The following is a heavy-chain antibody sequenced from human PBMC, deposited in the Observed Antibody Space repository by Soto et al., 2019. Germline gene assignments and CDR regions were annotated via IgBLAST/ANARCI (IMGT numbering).Heavy chain of an antibody. CDR2: ISGSGDST. D-gene: IGHD3-9*01. V-gene: IGHV3-23*01. J-gene: IGHJ4*02. Sequence: GGSLRLSCAASGFTFNNYAMNWVRQAPGKGLEWVSGISGSGDSTYYADSVKGRFTISRDNSKNTLYLQMNSLRAEDTAVYYCAKDPPYYDILTGSSSDYQGQGRMGTVSS. CDR3: AKDPPYYDILTGSSSDY. CDR1: GFTFNNYA.